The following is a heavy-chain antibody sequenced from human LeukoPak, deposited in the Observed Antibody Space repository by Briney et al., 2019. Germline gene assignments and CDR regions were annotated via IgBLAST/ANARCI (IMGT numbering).Heavy chain of an antibody. CDR2: IYYSGST. D-gene: IGHD2-21*01. J-gene: IGHJ4*02. CDR3: ARDRNIWWWQLKPIDY. Sequence: ASETLSLTCTVSGGSISSSSYYWGWIRQPPGKGLEWIGSIYYSGSTYYNPSLKSRVTISVDTSKNQFSLKLSSVTAADTAVYYCARDRNIWWWQLKPIDYWGQGTLVTVSS. V-gene: IGHV4-39*07. CDR1: GGSISSSSYY.